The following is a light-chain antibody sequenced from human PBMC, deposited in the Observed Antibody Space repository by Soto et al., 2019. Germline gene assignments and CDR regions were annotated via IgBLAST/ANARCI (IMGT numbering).Light chain of an antibody. CDR1: SSDVGAYNY. V-gene: IGLV2-8*01. J-gene: IGLJ2*01. Sequence: QSALTQPPSASGSPGQSVTISCTGTSSDVGAYNYVSWYQQHPGKVPKLMIFDVSTRPSGVPDRFAGSKSGNTASLTVSGLQAEDEAHYYCSSYAGSTNLVFGGGTKLTVL. CDR2: DVS. CDR3: SSYAGSTNLV.